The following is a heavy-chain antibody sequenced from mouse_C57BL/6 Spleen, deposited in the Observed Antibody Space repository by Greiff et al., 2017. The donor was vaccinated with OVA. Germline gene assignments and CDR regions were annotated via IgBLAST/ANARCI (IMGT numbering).Heavy chain of an antibody. V-gene: IGHV1-52*01. CDR3: ARFTTVVATGYFDY. Sequence: VQLQQPGAELVRPGSSVKLSCKASGYTFTSYWMHWVKQRPIQGLEWIGNIDPSDSETHYNQKFKDKATLTVDKSSSTAYMQLSSLTSEDSAVYYCARFTTVVATGYFDYWGQGTTLTVSS. CDR1: GYTFTSYW. J-gene: IGHJ2*01. D-gene: IGHD1-1*01. CDR2: IDPSDSET.